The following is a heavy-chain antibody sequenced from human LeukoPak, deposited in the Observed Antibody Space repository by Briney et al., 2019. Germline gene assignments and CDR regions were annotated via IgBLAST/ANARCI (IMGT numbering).Heavy chain of an antibody. V-gene: IGHV3-7*01. CDR1: GFTFSSYW. Sequence: GGSLRLSCVASGFTFSSYWMSWVRQAPGKGLEWVANIKQDGSEKYYVDSVKGRFTISRDNAKNSMYLQMNSLRAEDTAVYYCARLGLDHYYYYMDVWGKGTTVTVSS. CDR2: IKQDGSEK. J-gene: IGHJ6*03. D-gene: IGHD5-12*01. CDR3: ARLGLDHYYYYMDV.